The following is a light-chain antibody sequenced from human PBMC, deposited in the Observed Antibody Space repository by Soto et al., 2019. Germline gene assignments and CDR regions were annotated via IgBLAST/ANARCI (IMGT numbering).Light chain of an antibody. CDR2: AAS. Sequence: IQMPQSPSSLSASVGDRVTITCRASQSISSWLAWYQQKPGKAPKLLIYAASTLQSGVPSRFSGSGSGTDFTLTISSLQPEDFATYYCQQLNSYPHTFGGGTKVDI. CDR3: QQLNSYPHT. J-gene: IGKJ4*01. V-gene: IGKV1-9*01. CDR1: QSISSW.